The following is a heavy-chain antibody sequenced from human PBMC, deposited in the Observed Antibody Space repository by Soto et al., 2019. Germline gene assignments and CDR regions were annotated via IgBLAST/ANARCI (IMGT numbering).Heavy chain of an antibody. CDR2: IYYSGST. CDR1: GGSISSYY. D-gene: IGHD2-8*01. J-gene: IGHJ5*02. V-gene: IGHV4-59*01. CDR3: ARAGVRNTNGVCYDP. Sequence: SETLSLTCTVSGGSISSYYWSWIRQPPGKGLEWIGYIYYSGSTNYNPSLKSRVTISVDTSKNQFSLKLSSVTAADTAVYYCARAGVRNTNGVCYDPWGQGXLVTVSS.